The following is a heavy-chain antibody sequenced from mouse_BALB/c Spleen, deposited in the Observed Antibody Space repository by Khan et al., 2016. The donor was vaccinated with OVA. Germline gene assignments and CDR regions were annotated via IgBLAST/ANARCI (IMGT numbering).Heavy chain of an antibody. CDR3: ARQNYYGYAMDY. Sequence: EVELVESGPGLVKPSQSLSLTCTVTGYSITSDYAWNWIRQFPGNKLEWMGYISYSGSTSYNPSLRSRISITRDTSKNPFFLQLNSVTTEDTATFYCARQNYYGYAMDYWGQGTSVTVSS. D-gene: IGHD1-1*01. V-gene: IGHV3-2*02. J-gene: IGHJ4*01. CDR2: ISYSGST. CDR1: GYSITSDYA.